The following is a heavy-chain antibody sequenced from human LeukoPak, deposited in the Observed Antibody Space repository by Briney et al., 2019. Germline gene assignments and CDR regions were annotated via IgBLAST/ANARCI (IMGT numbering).Heavy chain of an antibody. CDR1: GFTFSSNW. CDR2: INQDESEK. V-gene: IGHV3-7*01. Sequence: GGSLRLSCAASGFTFSSNWMSWVRQAPGQGLEWVANINQDESEKYYVDSVKGRFTISRDNAKNSLYLQTNSLRAEDTALYYCVKGYCSGGTCYRNGFDIWGQGTMVTVSS. CDR3: VKGYCSGGTCYRNGFDI. J-gene: IGHJ3*02. D-gene: IGHD2-15*01.